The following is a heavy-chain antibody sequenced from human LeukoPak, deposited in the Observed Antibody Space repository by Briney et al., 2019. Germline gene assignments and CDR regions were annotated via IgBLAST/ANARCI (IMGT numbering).Heavy chain of an antibody. J-gene: IGHJ4*02. CDR2: IRGSGGIT. D-gene: IGHD6-13*01. CDR3: AKASLARIAAAGLLDY. CDR1: GFTFNNYA. V-gene: IGHV3-23*01. Sequence: GGSLRLSCAAPGFTFNNYAMSWVRQAPGKGLEWVSAIRGSGGITYYADSVKGRFTISRDNSKNTLYLQMNSLRAEDTALYYCAKASLARIAAAGLLDYWGQGTLVTVSS.